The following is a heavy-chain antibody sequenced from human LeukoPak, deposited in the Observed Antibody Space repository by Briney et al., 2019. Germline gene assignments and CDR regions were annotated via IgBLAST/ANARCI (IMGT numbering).Heavy chain of an antibody. J-gene: IGHJ4*02. CDR1: GFTLTNYG. V-gene: IGHV3-74*01. CDR3: ARNSNGMSN. Sequence: GGSLRLSCVASGFTLTNYGMMWVRQAPGKGLVWVSYINSDGRSTTYADSVKGRFTISRDNAKNTLYLQMSSLRAEDTAMYYCARNSNGMSNWGQGTLVIVSS. CDR2: INSDGRST. D-gene: IGHD2-8*01.